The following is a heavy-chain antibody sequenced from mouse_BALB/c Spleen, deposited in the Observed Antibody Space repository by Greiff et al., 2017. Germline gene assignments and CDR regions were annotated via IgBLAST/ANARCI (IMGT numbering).Heavy chain of an antibody. CDR2: IYPSDSYT. D-gene: IGHD3-3*01. CDR3: TRKGWDAHYAMDY. V-gene: IGHV1-69*02. Sequence: QVQLQQPGAELVRPGASVKLSCKASGYTFTSYWINWVKQRPGQGLEWIGNIYPSDSYTNYNQKFKDKATLTVDKSSSTAYMQLSSPTSEDSAVYYCTRKGWDAHYAMDYWGQGTSVTVSS. CDR1: GYTFTSYW. J-gene: IGHJ4*01.